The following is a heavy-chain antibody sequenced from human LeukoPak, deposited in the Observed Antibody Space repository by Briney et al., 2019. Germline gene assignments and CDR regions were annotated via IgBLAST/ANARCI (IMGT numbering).Heavy chain of an antibody. CDR3: ARSVSGWYDANWFDP. CDR1: GGTFSSYA. V-gene: IGHV1-69*05. Sequence: SVKVSCKASGGTFSSYAISWVRQAPGQGLKWMGGIIPIFGTANYAQKFQGRVTITTDESTSTAYMELSSLRSEDTAVYYCARSVSGWYDANWFDPWGQGTLVTVSS. J-gene: IGHJ5*02. D-gene: IGHD6-19*01. CDR2: IIPIFGTA.